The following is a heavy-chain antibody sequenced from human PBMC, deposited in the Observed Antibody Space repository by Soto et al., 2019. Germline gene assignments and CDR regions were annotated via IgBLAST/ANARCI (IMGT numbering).Heavy chain of an antibody. CDR3: AREAQYTNTIFGVATTDAKPYYYYGMDV. D-gene: IGHD3-3*01. V-gene: IGHV3-33*01. CDR1: GFTFSSYG. J-gene: IGHJ6*02. Sequence: GGSLRLSCAASGFTFSSYGMHWVRQAPGKGLEWVAVIWYDGSNKYYADSVKGRFTISRDNSKNTLYLQMNSLRAEDTAVYYCAREAQYTNTIFGVATTDAKPYYYYGMDVWGQGTTVTVSS. CDR2: IWYDGSNK.